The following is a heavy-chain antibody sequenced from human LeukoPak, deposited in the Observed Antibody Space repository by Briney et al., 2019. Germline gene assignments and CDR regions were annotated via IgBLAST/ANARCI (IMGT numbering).Heavy chain of an antibody. CDR1: GFTFNSYG. CDR2: IWHDESKK. D-gene: IGHD3-3*01. V-gene: IGHV3-30*02. Sequence: GGSLRLPCEASGFTFNSYGMHWVRQAPDRGLEWVAFIWHDESKKYYGNFVKGRFDISRDNSKSTLFLQMNSLRPEDTAVYYCVKATWRLTAHFGSWGQGTRVTVSS. CDR3: VKATWRLTAHFGS. J-gene: IGHJ4*02.